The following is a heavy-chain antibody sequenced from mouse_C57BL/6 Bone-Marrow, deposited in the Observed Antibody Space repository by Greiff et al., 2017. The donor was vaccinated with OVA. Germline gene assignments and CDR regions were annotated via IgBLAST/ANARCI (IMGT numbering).Heavy chain of an antibody. Sequence: VQLQQSGAELVRPGASVKLSCTASGFNIKDDYMHWVKQRPEQGLEWIGWIDPENGDTEYASKFQGKATITADTSSNTAYLQLSSLTSEDTAVYYCTTPDGSSSYAMDYWGQGTSVTVSS. J-gene: IGHJ4*01. D-gene: IGHD1-1*01. V-gene: IGHV14-4*01. CDR3: TTPDGSSSYAMDY. CDR1: GFNIKDDY. CDR2: IDPENGDT.